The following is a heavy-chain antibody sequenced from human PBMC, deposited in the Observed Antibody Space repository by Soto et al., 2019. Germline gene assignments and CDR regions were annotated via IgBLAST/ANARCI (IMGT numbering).Heavy chain of an antibody. CDR1: GYTFTGYY. V-gene: IGHV1-2*02. CDR2: INPESGGT. D-gene: IGHD3-22*01. Sequence: GASVKVSCKASGYTFTGYYLHWVRQAPGQGLDWMGWINPESGGTNYAPAFQGRVTMTRAASRSTAYMELSRLRCDHTAVYYCARDFASAYHYDSGDEYWGPGALVTVSS. J-gene: IGHJ4*02. CDR3: ARDFASAYHYDSGDEY.